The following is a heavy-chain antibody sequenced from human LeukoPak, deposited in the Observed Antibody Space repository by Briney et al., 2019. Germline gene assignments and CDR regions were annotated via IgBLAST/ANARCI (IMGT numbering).Heavy chain of an antibody. CDR1: GYSFTSYW. J-gene: IGHJ5*02. Sequence: GESLKLSCKGSGYSFTSYWIGWVRQMPGKGLEWMGIIYPGDSDTRYSPSFQGQVTISADKSISTAYLQWSSLKASDTAMYYCARSQRITMVRGPNWFYPWGQGTLVTVSS. CDR2: IYPGDSDT. CDR3: ARSQRITMVRGPNWFYP. V-gene: IGHV5-51*01. D-gene: IGHD3-10*01.